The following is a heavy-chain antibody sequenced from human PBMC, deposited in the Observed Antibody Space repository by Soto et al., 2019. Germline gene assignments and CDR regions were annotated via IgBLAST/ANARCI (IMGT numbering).Heavy chain of an antibody. J-gene: IGHJ3*02. D-gene: IGHD6-13*01. CDR3: AKHFASGWSRREALDI. CDR2: VSGSGAST. CDR1: GFTFSQYA. Sequence: VQLLESGGGLVQPGGSLRLSCAASGFTFSQYALRWVRQAPGTGLEWVSIVSGSGASTTYADSVKGRFAISRDNSKNMLYLQMNSLSIDDTAVYYCAKHFASGWSRREALDIWGQGTMVTVSS. V-gene: IGHV3-23*01.